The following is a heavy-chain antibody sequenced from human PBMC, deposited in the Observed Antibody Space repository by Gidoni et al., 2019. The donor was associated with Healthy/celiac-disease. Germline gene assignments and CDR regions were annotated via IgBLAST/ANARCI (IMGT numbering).Heavy chain of an antibody. CDR3: AKRGVEPVSYYYYGMDV. CDR2: ISGSGGST. Sequence: EVQLLESGGGLVQPGGSLRLSCAASGFTFSSYSMSWVRQAPGKGVEWVSAISGSGGSTYYADSVKGRFTIARDNTKNTLYQQMNSLRAEDTAVDYCAKRGVEPVSYYYYGMDVWGQGTTVTVSS. V-gene: IGHV3-23*01. CDR1: GFTFSSYS. D-gene: IGHD3-16*01. J-gene: IGHJ6*02.